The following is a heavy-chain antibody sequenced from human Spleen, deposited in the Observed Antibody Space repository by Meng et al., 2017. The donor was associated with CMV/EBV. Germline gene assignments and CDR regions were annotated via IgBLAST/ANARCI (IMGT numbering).Heavy chain of an antibody. D-gene: IGHD2-2*01. V-gene: IGHV3-30-3*01. Sequence: SCAASRFTFSSYAMHWVRQAPGKGLEWVAVVSYDGTNKYYADSVKGRFTISRDNSKNTLYLQMNSLRDEDTAVYYCARAGFRTYQVDYWGQGTLVTVSS. CDR3: ARAGFRTYQVDY. CDR2: VSYDGTNK. J-gene: IGHJ4*02. CDR1: RFTFSSYA.